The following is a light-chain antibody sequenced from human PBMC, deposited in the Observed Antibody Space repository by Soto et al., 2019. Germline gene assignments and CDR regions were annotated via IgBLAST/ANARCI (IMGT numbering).Light chain of an antibody. Sequence: EIVLTQSPATLSLSPGERATLSCRASQSVSSYLAWYQQKPGQAPRLLIYDAATRATGIPARFSGSGSGTDFTLTISSLEPEDFAVYYCHQRRNWPPYTFGQGTKLEIK. CDR2: DAA. CDR1: QSVSSY. CDR3: HQRRNWPPYT. J-gene: IGKJ2*01. V-gene: IGKV3-11*01.